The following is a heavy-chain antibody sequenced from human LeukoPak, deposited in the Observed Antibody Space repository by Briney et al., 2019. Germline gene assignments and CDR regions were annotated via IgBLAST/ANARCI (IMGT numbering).Heavy chain of an antibody. J-gene: IGHJ4*02. V-gene: IGHV1-18*04. CDR2: ISAYNGNT. D-gene: IGHD3-22*01. Sequence: ASVKVSCKASGYTFTGYYMHWVRQAPGQGLEWMGWISAYNGNTNYAQKLQGRVTMTTDTSTSTAYMELRSLRSDDTAVYYCARDPIVVGYYFDYWGQGTLVTVSS. CDR3: ARDPIVVGYYFDY. CDR1: GYTFTGYY.